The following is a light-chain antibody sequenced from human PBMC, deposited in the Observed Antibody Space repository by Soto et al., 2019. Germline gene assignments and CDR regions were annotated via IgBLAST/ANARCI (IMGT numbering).Light chain of an antibody. CDR3: QQYGSSPRT. Sequence: EIVLTQSPGTLSLFPGERATFSCRASQSVSSTYLAWYQQKPGQAPWLLIYGASSRATGIPDRFSGSGSGTDFTLTISRLEPEDSAVYYCQQYGSSPRTFGQGTNVEI. CDR1: QSVSSTY. V-gene: IGKV3-20*01. J-gene: IGKJ1*01. CDR2: GAS.